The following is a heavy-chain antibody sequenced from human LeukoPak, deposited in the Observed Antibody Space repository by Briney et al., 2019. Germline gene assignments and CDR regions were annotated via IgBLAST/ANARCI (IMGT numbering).Heavy chain of an antibody. Sequence: PGGSLRLSCAASGFTFSSDWMTWVRQAPGKGLEWVANIKHDGSKKYYVDSVKGRFTISTDTAKNSLYLHMDSLRAEDTAVYYCARDPTMTTSDSWGQRTLVTVSS. CDR1: GFTFSSDW. D-gene: IGHD4-17*01. CDR3: ARDPTMTTSDS. J-gene: IGHJ4*02. CDR2: IKHDGSKK. V-gene: IGHV3-7*01.